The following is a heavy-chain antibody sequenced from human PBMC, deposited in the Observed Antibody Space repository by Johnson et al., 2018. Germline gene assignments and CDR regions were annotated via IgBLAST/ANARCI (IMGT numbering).Heavy chain of an antibody. Sequence: VQLVQSGGGLVQPGGSLRLSCAASGFTFSSYSMNWVRQAPGKGLEWVSYISSRGSTIYYADSVKGRFTISRDNAKNSLYLQMNSLRAEGTAVSYCARVWGGGYGLDVWGQGTTVTVSS. CDR3: ARVWGGGYGLDV. J-gene: IGHJ6*02. CDR2: ISSRGSTI. CDR1: GFTFSSYS. V-gene: IGHV3-48*04. D-gene: IGHD3-3*01.